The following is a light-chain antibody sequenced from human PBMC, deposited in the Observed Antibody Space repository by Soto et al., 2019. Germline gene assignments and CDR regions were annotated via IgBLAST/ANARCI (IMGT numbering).Light chain of an antibody. J-gene: IGLJ1*01. CDR2: EVS. CDR3: TSYTSSITYV. V-gene: IGLV2-14*01. CDR1: SSDVGGYNY. Sequence: SALTHPASVSWSPGQSITISCTGTSSDVGGYNYVSWYQQHPGKAPKLMIYEVSNRPSGVSNRFSGSKSGNTASLTISGLQAEDEADYYCTSYTSSITYVFGTGTKVTVL.